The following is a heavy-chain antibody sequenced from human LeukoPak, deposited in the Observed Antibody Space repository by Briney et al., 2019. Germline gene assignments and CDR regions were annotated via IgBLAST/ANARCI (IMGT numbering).Heavy chain of an antibody. CDR2: INQDGSEK. CDR3: ARDKAAPDY. D-gene: IGHD6-6*01. V-gene: IGHV3-7*01. CDR1: EFTFNTYW. J-gene: IGHJ4*02. Sequence: PGGSLRLSCAASEFTFNTYWMSWVRQAPGKGLEWVANINQDGSEKYYVDSVEGRFTISRDNAKNSLYLQMNSLRAEDTAVYYCARDKAAPDYWGQGTLVTVSS.